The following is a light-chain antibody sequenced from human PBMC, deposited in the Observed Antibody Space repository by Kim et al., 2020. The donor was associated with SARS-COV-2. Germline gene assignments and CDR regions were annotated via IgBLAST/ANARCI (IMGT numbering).Light chain of an antibody. Sequence: GQSITISCTGTSSDVGAYDFVSWYQQHPGTAPKLIIYDVSHRPSVVSNRFSGSKSGNTASLTISGLQAEDEADYYCGSYSSTTTVLFGGGTQLTVL. V-gene: IGLV2-14*03. CDR1: SSDVGAYDF. J-gene: IGLJ2*01. CDR3: GSYSSTTTVL. CDR2: DVS.